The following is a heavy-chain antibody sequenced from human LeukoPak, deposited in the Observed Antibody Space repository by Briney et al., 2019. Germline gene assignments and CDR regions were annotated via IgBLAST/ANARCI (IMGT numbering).Heavy chain of an antibody. J-gene: IGHJ4*02. D-gene: IGHD6-6*01. V-gene: IGHV1-69*04. CDR1: GGTFSSYA. Sequence: GSSVKVSCKASGGTFSSYAISWVRQAPGQGLEWMGRIIPILGIANYAQKFQGRVTITADKSTSTAYMELSSLRSEDTAVYYCARVSYYSGSFFRPEYWGQGTLVTVSS. CDR3: ARVSYYSGSFFRPEY. CDR2: IIPILGIA.